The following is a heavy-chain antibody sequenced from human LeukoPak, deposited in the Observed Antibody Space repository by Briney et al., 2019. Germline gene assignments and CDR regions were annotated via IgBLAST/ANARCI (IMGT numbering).Heavy chain of an antibody. CDR1: GYTFTSNY. V-gene: IGHV1-46*01. D-gene: IGHD5-18*01. CDR2: ISPSGGST. J-gene: IGHJ4*02. Sequence: GASVKVSCKAFGYTFTSNYMHWVRQAPGQGPEWMGVISPSGGSTTYAQKFQGRVTLTRDMSTSTDYLELSSLRSEDTAVYDCAREYADTAMASDYWGQGTLVTVSS. CDR3: AREYADTAMASDY.